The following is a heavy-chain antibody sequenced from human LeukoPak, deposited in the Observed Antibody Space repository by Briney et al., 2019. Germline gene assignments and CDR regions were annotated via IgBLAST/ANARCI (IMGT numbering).Heavy chain of an antibody. J-gene: IGHJ5*02. Sequence: ASVKVSCKASGYTFTNSYIHWVRQAPGQVLEWMGLINPDGGNTNYAQKFQGRVTMTEDTSTDTAYMELSSLRSEDTAVYYCASYSGPNWFDPWGQGTLVTVSS. CDR1: GYTFTNSY. D-gene: IGHD1-26*01. CDR2: INPDGGNT. V-gene: IGHV1-46*01. CDR3: ASYSGPNWFDP.